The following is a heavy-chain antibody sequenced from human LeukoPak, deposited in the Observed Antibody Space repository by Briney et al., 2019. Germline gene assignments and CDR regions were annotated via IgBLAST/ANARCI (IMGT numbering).Heavy chain of an antibody. Sequence: SGPTLVNPTQTLTLTCTFSGFSLSTSGMRVSWIRQPPGKALEWPAPIDWDDDKFYSTSLKTRLTISKDTSKTQVVLTMTNMDPVDAATYYCARTIYDSSGFYPYFDYWGQGTPVTVSS. J-gene: IGHJ4*02. V-gene: IGHV2-70*04. D-gene: IGHD3-22*01. CDR3: ARTIYDSSGFYPYFDY. CDR1: GFSLSTSGMR. CDR2: IDWDDDK.